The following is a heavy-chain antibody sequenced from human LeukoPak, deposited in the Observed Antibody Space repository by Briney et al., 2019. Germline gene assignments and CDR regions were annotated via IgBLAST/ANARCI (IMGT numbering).Heavy chain of an antibody. V-gene: IGHV4-4*07. CDR2: ISTSGST. CDR3: ARRVTSFDP. CDR1: GGSISSYF. Sequence: SETLSLTCAVSGGSISSYFWIWIRQPAGKGLEWIGRISTSGSTNYNPSLKSRVSMSLDTSKNQLSLKLSSVTAADTAVYYCARRVTSFDPWGQGTLVTVSS. J-gene: IGHJ5*02. D-gene: IGHD2-2*01.